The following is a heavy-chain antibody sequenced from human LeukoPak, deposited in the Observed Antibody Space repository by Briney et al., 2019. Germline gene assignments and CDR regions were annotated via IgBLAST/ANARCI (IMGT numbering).Heavy chain of an antibody. J-gene: IGHJ4*02. CDR2: ISYDGSNK. V-gene: IGHV3-30*18. D-gene: IGHD2-15*01. CDR3: AKEDEDWH. CDR1: GFTFSSYG. Sequence: GRSLRLSCTPSGFTFSSYGMHWVRQAPGKGLEWVAVISYDGSNKYYADSVKGRFTISRDNSKNTLYLQMNSLRAEDTAVYYCAKEDEDWHWGQGTLVTVSS.